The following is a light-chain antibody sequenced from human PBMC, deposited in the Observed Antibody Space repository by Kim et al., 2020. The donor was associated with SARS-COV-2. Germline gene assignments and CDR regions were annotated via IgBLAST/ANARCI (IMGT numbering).Light chain of an antibody. CDR1: SSNFVSNY. CDR3: AAWDDSLSGWV. V-gene: IGLV1-47*01. J-gene: IGLJ3*02. Sequence: QRGTISCSGSSSNFVSNYVYLYQQLPGTAPKLLIYRNNQRPSGVPDRFSGSKSGTSASLAISGLRSEDEADYYCAAWDDSLSGWVVGGGTKLTVL. CDR2: RNN.